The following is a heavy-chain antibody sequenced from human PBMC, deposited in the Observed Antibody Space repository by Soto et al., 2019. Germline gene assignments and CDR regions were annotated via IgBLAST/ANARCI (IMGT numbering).Heavy chain of an antibody. CDR3: AKDQIVVVVAATAWDY. Sequence: GGSLRLSCAASGFTFSSYAMSWVRQAPGKGLEWVSAISGSGGSTYYADSVKGRSTISRDNSKNTLYLQMNSLRAEDTAVYYCAKDQIVVVVAATAWDYWGQGTLVTV. CDR2: ISGSGGST. J-gene: IGHJ4*02. CDR1: GFTFSSYA. D-gene: IGHD2-15*01. V-gene: IGHV3-23*01.